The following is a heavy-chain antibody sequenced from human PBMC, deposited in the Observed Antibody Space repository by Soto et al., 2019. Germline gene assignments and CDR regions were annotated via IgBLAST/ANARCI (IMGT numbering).Heavy chain of an antibody. Sequence: EMQLVESGGGLVQPGRSLRLSCAASGFTFDDYAMYWVRQGPGKGLEWVSGISWDSGRIGYADSVKGRFDSSRDNAKNSLYLQMNSLRPEDTALYYCAKARLWGGDGYNSYYYNAMDVWGQGTTVTVSS. J-gene: IGHJ6*02. V-gene: IGHV3-9*01. D-gene: IGHD3-16*01. CDR2: ISWDSGRI. CDR3: AKARLWGGDGYNSYYYNAMDV. CDR1: GFTFDDYA.